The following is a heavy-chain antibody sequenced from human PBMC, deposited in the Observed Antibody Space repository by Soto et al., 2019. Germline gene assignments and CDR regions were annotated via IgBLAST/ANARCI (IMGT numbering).Heavy chain of an antibody. CDR2: ISGSSSYT. CDR1: GFTFSDYY. D-gene: IGHD5-12*01. CDR3: ALKWLRFGGFFDY. J-gene: IGHJ4*02. Sequence: PGGSLRLSCAASGFTFSDYYMSWIRQAPGKGLEWLSYISGSSSYTNYADSVKGRFTIFRDNAKNSLYLQINSLRVEDTAVYYCALKWLRFGGFFDYWGQGILVTVSS. V-gene: IGHV3-11*06.